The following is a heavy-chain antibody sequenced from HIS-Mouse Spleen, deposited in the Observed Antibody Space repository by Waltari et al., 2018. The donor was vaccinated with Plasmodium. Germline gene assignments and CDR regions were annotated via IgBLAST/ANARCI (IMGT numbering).Heavy chain of an antibody. D-gene: IGHD6-13*01. V-gene: IGHV1-2*02. Sequence: QVQLVQSGAEVKKPGASVKVSCKASGYTFTGYYMHWVRQAPGQGLEWMGWINPNSGGTNYAQKFQGRVTMNRDTSISTAYRELSRLRSDDTAVYYCARVLGYKAAAGTFVEYFQHWGQGTLVTVSS. CDR2: INPNSGGT. J-gene: IGHJ1*01. CDR1: GYTFTGYY. CDR3: ARVLGYKAAAGTFVEYFQH.